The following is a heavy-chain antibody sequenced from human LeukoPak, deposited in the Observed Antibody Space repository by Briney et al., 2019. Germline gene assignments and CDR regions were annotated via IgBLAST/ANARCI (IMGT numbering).Heavy chain of an antibody. D-gene: IGHD6-13*01. CDR3: ARGPAPSPRYSSSWKLYYFDY. CDR1: GGSFSGYY. Sequence: SETLSLTCAVYGGSFSGYYWSWIRQPPGKGLEWIGGINHSGSTNYNPSLKSRVTISVDTSKNQFSLKLSSVTAADTAVYYCARGPAPSPRYSSSWKLYYFDYWGQGTLVTVSS. V-gene: IGHV4-34*01. CDR2: INHSGST. J-gene: IGHJ4*02.